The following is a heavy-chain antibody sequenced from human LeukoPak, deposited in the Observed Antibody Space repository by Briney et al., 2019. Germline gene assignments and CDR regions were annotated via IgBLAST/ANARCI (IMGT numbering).Heavy chain of an antibody. Sequence: PGGSLRLSCAASGFTFSGSALHWVRQASGEGLEWVGRIRSRGNGYATAYAASVEGRSHIPSDDSKNMAYLQMDSMKTEDTAVYYCAKDKSFDWPSGSFDIWGQGTMVTVSS. CDR1: GFTFSGSA. CDR2: IRSRGNGYAT. CDR3: AKDKSFDWPSGSFDI. V-gene: IGHV3-73*01. J-gene: IGHJ3*02. D-gene: IGHD3-9*01.